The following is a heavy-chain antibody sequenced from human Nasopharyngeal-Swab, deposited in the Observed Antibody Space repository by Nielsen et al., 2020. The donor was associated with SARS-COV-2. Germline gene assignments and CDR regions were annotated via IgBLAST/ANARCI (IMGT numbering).Heavy chain of an antibody. CDR3: ARERQLPQYYYYYYYMDV. D-gene: IGHD2-2*01. V-gene: IGHV4-34*01. J-gene: IGHJ6*03. CDR1: GGSFRGYY. CDR2: LNHSGRP. Sequence: LRLSGAVYGGSFRGYYWSWIRQPPGKGLEWLGELNHSGRPNYNPSLKRRVTISVDTSKNQFSLKLTSVTAADTAVYYRARERQLPQYYYYYYYMDVWGKGTTVTVSS.